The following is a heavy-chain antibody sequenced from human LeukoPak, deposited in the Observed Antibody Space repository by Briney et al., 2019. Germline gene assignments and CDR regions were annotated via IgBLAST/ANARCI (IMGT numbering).Heavy chain of an antibody. D-gene: IGHD3-10*01. CDR3: ARELRSGSSQDGYFDY. Sequence: GGSLRLSCAASAFTFSSYTMNWVCQAPGKGLEWVSSISSGSSYIYYADSVKGRFTISRDNAKNSLYLQMNSLRAEDTAVYYCARELRSGSSQDGYFDYWGQGTLVTVSS. CDR1: AFTFSSYT. J-gene: IGHJ4*02. CDR2: ISSGSSYI. V-gene: IGHV3-21*01.